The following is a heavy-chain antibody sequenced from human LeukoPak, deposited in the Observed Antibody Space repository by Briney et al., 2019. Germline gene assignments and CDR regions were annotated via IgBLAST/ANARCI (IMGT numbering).Heavy chain of an antibody. Sequence: GGSLRLSCAASGFTLSSYEMNWVRQAPGKGLEWVSYISTSGSTIYYADSVKGRFTISRDSAKNSMYLQMNSLKAEDTAVYYCATDSSSLYEVEYWGRGTLVTVSS. CDR1: GFTLSSYE. V-gene: IGHV3-48*03. CDR2: ISTSGSTI. D-gene: IGHD6-13*01. J-gene: IGHJ4*02. CDR3: ATDSSSLYEVEY.